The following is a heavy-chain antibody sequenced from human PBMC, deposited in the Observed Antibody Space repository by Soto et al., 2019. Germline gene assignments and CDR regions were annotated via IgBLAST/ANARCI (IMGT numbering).Heavy chain of an antibody. D-gene: IGHD2-15*01. Sequence: PGESLKISCKGSGYSFTSYWIGWVRQMPGKGLEWMGIIYPGDSDTRYSPSFQGQVTISADKSISTAYLQWSSLKASDTAMYYCARQKEDRKTFESPQGYYMDVWGKGTTVTVSS. CDR2: IYPGDSDT. CDR3: ARQKEDRKTFESPQGYYMDV. J-gene: IGHJ6*03. CDR1: GYSFTSYW. V-gene: IGHV5-51*01.